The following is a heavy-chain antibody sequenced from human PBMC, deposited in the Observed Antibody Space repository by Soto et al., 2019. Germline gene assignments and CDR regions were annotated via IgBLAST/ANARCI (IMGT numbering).Heavy chain of an antibody. CDR2: IYFSGST. Sequence: QVQLQESGPGLVKPSETLSLTCTVSGASINSHYWTWIRQPLGKGLEWIGSIYFSGSTNYNPSLKGRVSISVDRAKSQFSLNLTSVTAADTAMYYCARELSYGMDVWGQGTTVIVSS. J-gene: IGHJ6*02. V-gene: IGHV4-59*11. CDR1: GASINSHY. CDR3: ARELSYGMDV.